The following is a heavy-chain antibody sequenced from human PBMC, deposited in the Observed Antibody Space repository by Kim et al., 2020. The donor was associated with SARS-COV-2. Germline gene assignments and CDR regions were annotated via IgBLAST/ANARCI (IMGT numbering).Heavy chain of an antibody. CDR1: GFTFSGST. CDR3: TFHGSRSYYLDY. J-gene: IGHJ4*02. V-gene: IGHV3-73*01. D-gene: IGHD3-10*01. Sequence: GGSLRLSCAASGFTFSGSTMHWVRQASGKGLEWVGQIRGKTSSYGTAYAASVTGRFTISRDDSKNTAYLQMNSLKTEDTAVYYCTFHGSRSYYLDYWGQGTLVTVSS. CDR2: IRGKTSSYGT.